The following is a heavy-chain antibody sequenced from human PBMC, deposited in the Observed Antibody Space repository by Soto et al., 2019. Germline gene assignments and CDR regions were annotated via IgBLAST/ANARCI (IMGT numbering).Heavy chain of an antibody. CDR3: ARGRTTVVTAYNWFDP. J-gene: IGHJ5*02. CDR2: MNPTTGNT. Sequence: QVQLVQSGAEVKKPGASVKVSCRASGYSFTSYDIHWVRQATGQGLEWMGWMNPTTGNTGYAQKFQGRITMTRNTSITTAATELSSLRSDDTAVYYCARGRTTVVTAYNWFDPWGQGTLVTVSS. D-gene: IGHD4-4*01. V-gene: IGHV1-8*01. CDR1: GYSFTSYD.